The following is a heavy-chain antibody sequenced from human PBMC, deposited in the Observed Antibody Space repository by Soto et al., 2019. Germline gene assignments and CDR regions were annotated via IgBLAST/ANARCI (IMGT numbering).Heavy chain of an antibody. CDR2: INHSGST. V-gene: IGHV4-34*01. CDR3: ARGLPSSWYKSLDY. Sequence: QVQLQQWGAGLLKPSETLSLTCAVYGGSFSGYYWSWIRQPPGKGLEWIGEINHSGSTNYNPSLKSRVTISVDTSNNQFSLKLSSVTAAYTAVYYCARGLPSSWYKSLDYWGQGTLVTVSS. J-gene: IGHJ4*02. CDR1: GGSFSGYY. D-gene: IGHD6-13*01.